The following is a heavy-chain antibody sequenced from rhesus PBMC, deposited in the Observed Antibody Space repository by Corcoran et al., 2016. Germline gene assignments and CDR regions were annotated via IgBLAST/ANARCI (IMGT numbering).Heavy chain of an antibody. D-gene: IGHD6-37*01. CDR1: GFTVTSSG. CDR3: TRAGSGGWAGQFDF. V-gene: IGHV3-11*01. Sequence: EVQLAESGGGLVQPGGYLRLSCAASGFTVTSSGMSWVSQAPGKGRGWLADIYGNTRYYVDSGKGRVTGSRDDVKNSMYLQRNSLRAEDTAVYYWTRAGSGGWAGQFDFWGQGALVIVSS. CDR2: IYGNTR. J-gene: IGHJ1*01.